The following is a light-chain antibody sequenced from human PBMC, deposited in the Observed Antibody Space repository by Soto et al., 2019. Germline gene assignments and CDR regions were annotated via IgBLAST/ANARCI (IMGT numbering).Light chain of an antibody. Sequence: VLTQPASVSGSPGQSITISCSGTSSDVGAHNLVSWYQQHPGRAPKLMIYAVSNRPSGVSNRFSGSKSGNTASLTISGLQAEDEADYYCCSLTTRDSHVFGTGTKVTVL. CDR2: AVS. V-gene: IGLV2-14*01. J-gene: IGLJ1*01. CDR3: CSLTTRDSHV. CDR1: SSDVGAHNL.